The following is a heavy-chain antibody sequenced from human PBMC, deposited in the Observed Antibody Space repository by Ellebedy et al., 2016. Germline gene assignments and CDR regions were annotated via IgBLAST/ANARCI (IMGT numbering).Heavy chain of an antibody. CDR2: IKQDGSEK. CDR1: GFTFSSYW. D-gene: IGHD3-3*01. V-gene: IGHV3-7*03. CDR3: AGSINSYYDFWSGYFGYYGMDV. J-gene: IGHJ6*02. Sequence: GESLKISXAASGFTFSSYWMSWVRQAPGKGLEWVANIKQDGSEKYYVDSVKGRFTISRDNAKNSLYLQMNSLRAEDTAVYYCAGSINSYYDFWSGYFGYYGMDVWGQGTTVTVSS.